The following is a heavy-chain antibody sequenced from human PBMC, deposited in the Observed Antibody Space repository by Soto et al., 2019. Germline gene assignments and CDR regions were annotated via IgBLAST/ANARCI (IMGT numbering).Heavy chain of an antibody. D-gene: IGHD3-9*01. CDR1: GYTFTSYG. J-gene: IGHJ6*03. CDR2: ISAYNGNT. CDR3: ARTAILTGVKPLYMDL. Sequence: QVQLVQSGAEVKKPGASVKVTCKASGYTFTSYGISWVRQAPGQGLEWMGWISAYNGNTNYAQKLQGRVTMTTDKSTSTAYMELRSLRSDYTAVDYCARTAILTGVKPLYMDLWGKGTTVTVSS. V-gene: IGHV1-18*01.